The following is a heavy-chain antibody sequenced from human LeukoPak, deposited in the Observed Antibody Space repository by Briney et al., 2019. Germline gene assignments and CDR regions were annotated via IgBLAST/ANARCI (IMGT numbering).Heavy chain of an antibody. J-gene: IGHJ4*02. V-gene: IGHV3-30-3*01. CDR2: ISYDGSNK. CDR1: GFTFTGYA. CDR3: ARVTGQLVVDY. D-gene: IGHD6-13*01. Sequence: GGSLRLSCTASGFTFTGYAMHWVRQAPGKGLEWVAVISYDGSNKYYADSVEGRFTISRDNSKNTLYLQMNSLRAEDTAVYYCARVTGQLVVDYWGQGTLVTVSS.